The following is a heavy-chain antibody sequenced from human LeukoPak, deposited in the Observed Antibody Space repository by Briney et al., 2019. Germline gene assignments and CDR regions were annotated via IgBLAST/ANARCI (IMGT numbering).Heavy chain of an antibody. J-gene: IGHJ3*02. Sequence: SETLSLTCAVSGGSISSSNWWSWVRQPPGKGLEWIGYIYYSGSTNYNPSLKSRVTISVDTSKNQFSLKLSSVTAADTAVYYCARSKWELLKHRDAFDIWGQGTMVTVSS. CDR1: GGSISSSNW. V-gene: IGHV4-4*02. CDR2: IYYSGST. D-gene: IGHD1-26*01. CDR3: ARSKWELLKHRDAFDI.